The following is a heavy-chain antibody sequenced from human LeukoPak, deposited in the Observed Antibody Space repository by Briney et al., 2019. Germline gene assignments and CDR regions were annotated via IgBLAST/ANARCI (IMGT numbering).Heavy chain of an antibody. CDR3: AGLKKGFTFDY. CDR2: IYTSGST. J-gene: IGHJ4*02. CDR1: GGSISSGSYY. V-gene: IGHV4-61*02. Sequence: SETLSLTCTVSGGSISSGSYYWSWIRQPAGKGLEWIGRIYTSGSTNYNPSLKSRVTISVDTSKNQFSLKLSSVTAADTAVYYCAGLKKGFTFDYWGQGTLVTVSS.